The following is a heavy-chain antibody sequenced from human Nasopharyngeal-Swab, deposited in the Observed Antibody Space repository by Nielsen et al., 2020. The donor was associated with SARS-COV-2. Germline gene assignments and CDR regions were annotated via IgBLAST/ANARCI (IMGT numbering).Heavy chain of an antibody. CDR2: ITSYNGNT. D-gene: IGHD3-9*01. J-gene: IGHJ4*02. V-gene: IGHV1-18*01. Sequence: ASVKVSCKASGYTFSRHGLLWVRQAPGQGLEWLGWITSYNGNTNYAQQFQGRVTVTTDTSTSTGYMELRSLRSDDTAVYYCARVTGNDWFSDYWGQGTLVTVSS. CDR1: GYTFSRHG. CDR3: ARVTGNDWFSDY.